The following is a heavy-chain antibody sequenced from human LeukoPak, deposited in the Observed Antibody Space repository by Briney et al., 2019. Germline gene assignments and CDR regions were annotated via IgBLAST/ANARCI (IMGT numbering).Heavy chain of an antibody. D-gene: IGHD3-22*01. Sequence: GASVEVSCKASGYTFTGYYMHWVRQAPGQGLEWMGRINPNSGGTNYAQKFQGRVTMTRDTSISTAYMELSRLRSDDTAVYYCARPRYYDSSGSTFDYWGQGTLVTVSS. V-gene: IGHV1-2*06. CDR2: INPNSGGT. CDR3: ARPRYYDSSGSTFDY. J-gene: IGHJ4*02. CDR1: GYTFTGYY.